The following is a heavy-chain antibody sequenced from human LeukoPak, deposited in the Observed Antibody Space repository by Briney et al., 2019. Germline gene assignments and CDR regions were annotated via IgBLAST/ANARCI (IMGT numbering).Heavy chain of an antibody. D-gene: IGHD3-10*01. CDR3: ARDLHGSGSYYNEG. Sequence: ASVKVSCKPSGYRFTSYGISWVRQAPGQGLEWMGWISGYNGHTNYAQKLQGRVTMTRDTSISTAYMELSRLRSDDTAVYYCARDLHGSGSYYNEGWGQGTLVTVSS. CDR2: ISGYNGHT. CDR1: GYRFTSYG. J-gene: IGHJ4*02. V-gene: IGHV1-18*01.